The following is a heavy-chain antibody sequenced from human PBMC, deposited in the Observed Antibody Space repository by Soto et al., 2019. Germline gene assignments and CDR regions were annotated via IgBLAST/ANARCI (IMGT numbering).Heavy chain of an antibody. CDR1: GGSVSSGSYY. V-gene: IGHV4-61*01. Sequence: TSETLSLTCTVSGGSVSSGSYYWSWIRQPPGKGLEWIGYIYYSGSTNYNPSLKSRVTISVDTSKNQFSLKLSSVTAADTAVYYCARGLRTWFDPWGQGTLVTVSS. CDR3: ARGLRTWFDP. CDR2: IYYSGST. J-gene: IGHJ5*02.